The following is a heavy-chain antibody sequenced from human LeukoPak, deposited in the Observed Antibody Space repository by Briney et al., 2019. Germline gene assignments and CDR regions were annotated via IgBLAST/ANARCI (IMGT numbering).Heavy chain of an antibody. CDR1: GFIFNSYS. Sequence: GGSLRLSCAVSGFIFNSYSMNWVRQAPGKGLEWVSSISSSTSYIYYADSVKGRFTISRDNAKNSVYLQMNSLRAEDTAVYYCARNTGVNYDSSGYIDYWGQGTLVAVSS. D-gene: IGHD3-22*01. J-gene: IGHJ4*02. CDR2: ISSSTSYI. CDR3: ARNTGVNYDSSGYIDY. V-gene: IGHV3-21*01.